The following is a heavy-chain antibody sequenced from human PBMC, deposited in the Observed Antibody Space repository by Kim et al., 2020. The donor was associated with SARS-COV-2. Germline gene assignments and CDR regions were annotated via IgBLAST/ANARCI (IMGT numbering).Heavy chain of an antibody. V-gene: IGHV3-23*01. CDR1: GFTFSSYA. D-gene: IGHD6-13*01. Sequence: GGSLRLSCAASGFTFSSYAMNWVRQAPGKGLEWVSGITDIGRAYYADSAKGRFTISRDNSKNRLYLQMSHLRAEDTAEYYCAKEVSSSWDYWGQGTLVT. CDR2: ITDIGRA. J-gene: IGHJ4*02. CDR3: AKEVSSSWDY.